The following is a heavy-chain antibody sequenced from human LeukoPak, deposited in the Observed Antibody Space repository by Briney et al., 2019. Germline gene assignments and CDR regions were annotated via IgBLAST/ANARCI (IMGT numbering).Heavy chain of an antibody. V-gene: IGHV4-39*07. CDR2: IYYSGST. CDR3: ARATILEGDYFDY. J-gene: IGHJ4*02. Sequence: SETLSLTCTVSGGSISSYYWGWIRQPPGQGLEWIGTIYYSGSTYYNPSLKSRVTISVDTSKNQFSLKLSSVTAADTAVYYCARATILEGDYFDYWGQGTLVTVSS. CDR1: GGSISSYY. D-gene: IGHD3-3*01.